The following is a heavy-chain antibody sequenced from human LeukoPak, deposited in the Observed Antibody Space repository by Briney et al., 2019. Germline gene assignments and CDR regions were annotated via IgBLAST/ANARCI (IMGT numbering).Heavy chain of an antibody. D-gene: IGHD1-7*01. V-gene: IGHV4-30-2*01. CDR3: ARQNSGGAFDI. Sequence: SETLSLTCAVSGGSISSGGYSWSWIRQPPGKGLEWIGYIYHSGSTYYNPSLKSRVTISVDRSKNQFSLKLSSVTAVDTAVYYCARQNSGGAFDIWGQGTMVTVSS. CDR2: IYHSGST. J-gene: IGHJ3*02. CDR1: GGSISSGGYS.